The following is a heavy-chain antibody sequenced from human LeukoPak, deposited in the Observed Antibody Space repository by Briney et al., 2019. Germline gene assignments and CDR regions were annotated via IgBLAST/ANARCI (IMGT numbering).Heavy chain of an antibody. CDR1: GFTFISSA. J-gene: IGHJ4*02. Sequence: PSGGSLRLSCATSGFTFISSAMSWVRQVPGKGLEWVSGISASGGSTYYADSVRGRFTISRDHSTNTLYVQMNSLGDEHTAVYYCVKEQRSESPHYLDSWGQGTLVTVSS. V-gene: IGHV3-23*01. D-gene: IGHD1-14*01. CDR3: VKEQRSESPHYLDS. CDR2: ISASGGST.